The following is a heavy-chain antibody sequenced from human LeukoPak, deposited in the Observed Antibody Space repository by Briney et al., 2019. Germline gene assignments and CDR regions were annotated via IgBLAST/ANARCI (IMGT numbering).Heavy chain of an antibody. V-gene: IGHV3-23*01. Sequence: PGGSLRLSCAASGFTFSSYAMSWVRQAPGKGLEWVSAISGSGGSTYYADSVKGRFTISRDNSKNTLYLQMNSLRAEDTAVHYCAKDLGSGWYNYFDYWGQGTLVTVSS. CDR1: GFTFSSYA. J-gene: IGHJ4*02. D-gene: IGHD6-19*01. CDR2: ISGSGGST. CDR3: AKDLGSGWYNYFDY.